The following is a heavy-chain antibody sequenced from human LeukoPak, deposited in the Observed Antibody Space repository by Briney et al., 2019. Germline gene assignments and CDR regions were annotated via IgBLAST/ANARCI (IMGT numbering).Heavy chain of an antibody. CDR3: ARADTTHYYGSGSYYQSFDY. V-gene: IGHV3-30*04. J-gene: IGHJ4*02. CDR2: ISYDGSNK. D-gene: IGHD3-10*01. Sequence: GGSLRLSCAASGFTFSSYAMHWVRQAPGKGLEWVAVISYDGSNKYYADSVKGRFTISRDNPKNTLYLQMNSLRAEDTAVYYCARADTTHYYGSGSYYQSFDYWGQGTLVTVSS. CDR1: GFTFSSYA.